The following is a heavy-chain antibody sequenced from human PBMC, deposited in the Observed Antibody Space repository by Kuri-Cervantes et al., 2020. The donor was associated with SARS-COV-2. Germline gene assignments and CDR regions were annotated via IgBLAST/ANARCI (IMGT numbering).Heavy chain of an antibody. Sequence: GESLKISCAASGFTSSSYGMHWVRQAPGKGLEWVAVISYDGSNKYYADSVKGRFTISRDNSKNTLYLQMNSLRAEDTAVYYCAKDQGDSYGISYFDYWGQGTLVTVSS. CDR3: AKDQGDSYGISYFDY. V-gene: IGHV3-30*18. D-gene: IGHD5-18*01. CDR2: ISYDGSNK. J-gene: IGHJ4*02. CDR1: GFTSSSYG.